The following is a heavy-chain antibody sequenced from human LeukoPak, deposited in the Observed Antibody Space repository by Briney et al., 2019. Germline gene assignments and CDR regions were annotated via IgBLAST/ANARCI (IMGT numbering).Heavy chain of an antibody. CDR1: GYSFTSYW. V-gene: IGHV5-51*01. CDR3: ARQPADDSSGYVGFDP. CDR2: IYPGDSDT. Sequence: GESLKISCKGSGYSFTSYWIGWVRQMPGKGLEWMGIIYPGDSDTRYSPSFQGQVTISADKSISTAYLQWSSLKASDTAMYYCARQPADDSSGYVGFDPWGQGTLVTVSS. D-gene: IGHD3-22*01. J-gene: IGHJ5*02.